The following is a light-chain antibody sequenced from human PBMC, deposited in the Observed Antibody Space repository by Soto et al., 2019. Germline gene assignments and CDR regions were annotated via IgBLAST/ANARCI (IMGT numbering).Light chain of an antibody. CDR1: SSDVGSYSL. CDR2: EVS. Sequence: QSALTQPASVSGSPGQSITISCTGTSSDVGSYSLVSWYQQHPGKAPKLMIYEVSERPSGVSNRFSGSKSGNTASLTISGLQAEDEADYHCCSYAGSSTLVFGGGTKLTVL. CDR3: CSYAGSSTLV. J-gene: IGLJ2*01. V-gene: IGLV2-23*02.